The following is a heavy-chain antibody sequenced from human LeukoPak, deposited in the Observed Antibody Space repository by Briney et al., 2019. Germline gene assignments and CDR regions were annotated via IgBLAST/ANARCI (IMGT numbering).Heavy chain of an antibody. V-gene: IGHV3-23*01. D-gene: IGHD3-22*01. CDR2: ISGSGGST. Sequence: GGSLRLSCAASGFTFSNSWMSWVRQAPGKGLEWVSAISGSGGSTYYADSVKGRFTISRDNSKNTLYLQMNSLRAEDTAVYYCAKDGVGSSGYSDYWGQGTLVTVSS. J-gene: IGHJ4*02. CDR1: GFTFSNSW. CDR3: AKDGVGSSGYSDY.